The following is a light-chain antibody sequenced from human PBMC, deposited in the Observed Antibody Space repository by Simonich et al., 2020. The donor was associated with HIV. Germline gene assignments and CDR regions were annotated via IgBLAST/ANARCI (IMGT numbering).Light chain of an antibody. CDR2: WAS. Sequence: DIVMTQSPDSLAVSLGERATINCKSSQSFLYSSNNKNYLAGYQQKSGPPPKLLIYWASTRESGVPDRFSGSGSGTDFTLTISSLQAEDVAVYYCQQYYSTLYTFGQGTKLEIK. CDR3: QQYYSTLYT. J-gene: IGKJ2*01. V-gene: IGKV4-1*01. CDR1: QSFLYSSNNKNY.